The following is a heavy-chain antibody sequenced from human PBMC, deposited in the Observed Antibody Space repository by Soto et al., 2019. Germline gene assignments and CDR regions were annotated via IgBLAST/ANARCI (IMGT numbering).Heavy chain of an antibody. D-gene: IGHD3-10*01. Sequence: EVQLVESGGGLVQPGGSLRLACAASGFVVSTNYMSWVRQATGKGLEWVSVTYTDGSKKYADSVKGRFTISRDNSKNTLYLQMNSLKVEDTAVYYCATFYSPGRFWGQGTLVTVSS. CDR1: GFVVSTNY. V-gene: IGHV3-66*01. CDR3: ATFYSPGRF. J-gene: IGHJ4*02. CDR2: TYTDGSK.